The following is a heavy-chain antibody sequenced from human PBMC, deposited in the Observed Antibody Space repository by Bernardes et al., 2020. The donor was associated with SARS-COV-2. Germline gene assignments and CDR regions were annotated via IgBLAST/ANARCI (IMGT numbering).Heavy chain of an antibody. V-gene: IGHV5-51*01. J-gene: IGHJ6*02. CDR3: ARSGVPAAAYYYYYGMDV. D-gene: IGHD2-2*01. CDR2: IYPGDSDT. Sequence: GESRKISCKGSGYSFTSYWIGWVRQIPGKGLEWMGIIYPGDSDTRYSPSFQGQVTISADKSISTAYLQWSSLKASDTAMYYCARSGVPAAAYYYYYGMDVWGQGTTVTVSS. CDR1: GYSFTSYW.